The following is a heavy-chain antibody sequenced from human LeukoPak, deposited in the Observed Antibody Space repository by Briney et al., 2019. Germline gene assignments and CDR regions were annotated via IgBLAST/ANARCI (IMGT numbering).Heavy chain of an antibody. J-gene: IGHJ1*01. CDR1: GGSISSSSYY. CDR2: IYYSGST. CDR3: ARGSSPWDFQH. Sequence: PSETLSLTCTVSGGSISSSSYYWGWIRQPPGKGLEWIGSIYYSGSTYYNPSLKSRVTISVDTSKNQFSLKLSSVTAADTAVYYCARGSSPWDFQHWGQGTLVTVSS. D-gene: IGHD6-13*01. V-gene: IGHV4-39*07.